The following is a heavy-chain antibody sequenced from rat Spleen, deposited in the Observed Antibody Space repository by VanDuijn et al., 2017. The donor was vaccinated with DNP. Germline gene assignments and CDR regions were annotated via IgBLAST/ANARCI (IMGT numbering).Heavy chain of an antibody. V-gene: IGHV5-22*01. CDR3: ARSSLYAMDA. Sequence: EVQLVESGGGLVQPGRSLKLSCAASGFTFSDYYMAWVRQAPKKGLGWVASISYEGSSTYYGDSVKGRFTISRDNAKSTLYLQMNSLRSEDTATYYCARSSLYAMDAWGQGTSVTVSS. CDR2: ISYEGSST. J-gene: IGHJ4*01. CDR1: GFTFSDYY. D-gene: IGHD3-8*01.